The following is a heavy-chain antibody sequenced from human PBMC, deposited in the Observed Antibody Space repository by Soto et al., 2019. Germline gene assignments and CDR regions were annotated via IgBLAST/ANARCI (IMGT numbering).Heavy chain of an antibody. CDR1: GFTFTSSA. D-gene: IGHD5-12*01. J-gene: IGHJ6*01. CDR3: ARLGYSGYDYYYYYGMDV. Sequence: SVKVSCKASGFTFTSSAVQLVRQARGQRLEWIGWIVVGSGNTNYAQKLQGRVTMTTDTSTSTAYMELRSLRSDDTAVYYCARLGYSGYDYYYYYGMDVWGQGTTVTVS. CDR2: IVVGSGNT. V-gene: IGHV1-58*01.